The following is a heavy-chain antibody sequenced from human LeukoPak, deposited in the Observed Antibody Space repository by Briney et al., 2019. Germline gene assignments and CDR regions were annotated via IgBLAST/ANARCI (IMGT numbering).Heavy chain of an antibody. CDR2: TKSTAEGGAT. Sequence: KTGGSLRLSCAGSGFIFTKAWMSWVRLAPGKGLEWVGRTKSTAEGGATDYAAPVKGRFTISRDDSKTTVYLQMNGLKNDDSGIYYCTAGLPFDYWGQGTLVTVSS. CDR3: TAGLPFDY. CDR1: GFIFTKAW. V-gene: IGHV3-15*01. J-gene: IGHJ4*02.